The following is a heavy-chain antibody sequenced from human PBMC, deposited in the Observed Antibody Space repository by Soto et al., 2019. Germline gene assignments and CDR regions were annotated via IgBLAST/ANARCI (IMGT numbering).Heavy chain of an antibody. J-gene: IGHJ5*02. V-gene: IGHV4-34*01. Sequence: PSETLSLTCAVYGGSFSGYYWSWIRQPPGKGLEWIGEINHSGSTNYNPSLKSRVTISVDTSKNQFSLKLSSVTAADTAVYYCARGLDIAIRRNWFHPWGQGTLVTVSS. CDR3: ARGLDIAIRRNWFHP. CDR1: GGSFSGYY. D-gene: IGHD6-13*01. CDR2: INHSGST.